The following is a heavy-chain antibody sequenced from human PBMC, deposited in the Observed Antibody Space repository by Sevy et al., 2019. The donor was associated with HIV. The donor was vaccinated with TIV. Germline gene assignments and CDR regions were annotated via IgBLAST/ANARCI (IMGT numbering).Heavy chain of an antibody. CDR1: GFIFSTYG. D-gene: IGHD1-26*01. V-gene: IGHV3-30*18. CDR3: AKMQGGSYNYYGMDV. CDR2: ISFDGSDK. Sequence: GGSLRLSCAASGFIFSTYGIHWVRQAPGKGLEWVAVISFDGSDKYYADSVRGRFTISRDNSKNTPYLQMNSLRVEDKAIYYCAKMQGGSYNYYGMDVWGQGTTVTVSS. J-gene: IGHJ6*02.